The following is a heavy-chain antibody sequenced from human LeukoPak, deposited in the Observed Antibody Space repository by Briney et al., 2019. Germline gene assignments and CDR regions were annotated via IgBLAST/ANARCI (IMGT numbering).Heavy chain of an antibody. V-gene: IGHV5-51*01. CDR3: ARHTLHTDFDY. CDR2: IYPGDSDT. D-gene: IGHD5-24*01. J-gene: IGHJ4*02. CDR1: GWSFSSHW. Sequence: GESLKISCKGSGWSFSSHWIGWVRQMPGKGLEWMGIIYPGDSDTRYSPSFQGQVTISADKSINTAYLQWSSLKASDTAVYYCARHTLHTDFDYWGQGTLVTVSS.